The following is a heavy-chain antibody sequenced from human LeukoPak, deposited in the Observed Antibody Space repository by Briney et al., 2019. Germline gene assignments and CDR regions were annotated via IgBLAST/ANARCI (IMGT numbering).Heavy chain of an antibody. V-gene: IGHV4-34*01. CDR3: ARGRVAARPGPFDY. CDR2: INHSGST. J-gene: IGHJ4*02. D-gene: IGHD6-6*01. Sequence: SETLSLTCAVYGGSFSGYYWSWIRQPPGKGLEWIGEINHSGSTNYNPSLKSRVTISVDTSKNQFSLKLSSVTAADTAVYYCARGRVAARPGPFDYWGPGTLVTVSS. CDR1: GGSFSGYY.